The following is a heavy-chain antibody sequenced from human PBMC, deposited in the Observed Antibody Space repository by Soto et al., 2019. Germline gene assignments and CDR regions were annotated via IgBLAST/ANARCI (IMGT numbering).Heavy chain of an antibody. J-gene: IGHJ4*02. CDR2: IIPIFGTA. V-gene: IGHV1-69*13. CDR3: ARGGYYYGSGSYHPFDY. D-gene: IGHD3-10*01. Sequence: QVQLVQSGAEVKKPGASVKVSCKASGYTFTSYAISWVRQAPGQGLEWMGGIIPIFGTANYAQKFQGRVTITADESPSTAYMELSSRRSEDTAVYYCARGGYYYGSGSYHPFDYWGQGTLVTVSS. CDR1: GYTFTSYA.